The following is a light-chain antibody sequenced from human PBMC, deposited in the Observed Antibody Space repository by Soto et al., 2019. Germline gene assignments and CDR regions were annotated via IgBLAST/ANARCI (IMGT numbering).Light chain of an antibody. CDR2: GIT. CDR1: SSNIGAHYD. Sequence: QSVLTQPPSVSGAPGQRVTISCTGSSSNIGAHYDVHWYQQLPGTAPKLLIYGITNRPSGVPDRFSGSKSGTSASLAITGFRAEDEADDYGQSYDSGLGGSVVFGGGTKLTVL. V-gene: IGLV1-40*01. CDR3: QSYDSGLGGSVV. J-gene: IGLJ3*02.